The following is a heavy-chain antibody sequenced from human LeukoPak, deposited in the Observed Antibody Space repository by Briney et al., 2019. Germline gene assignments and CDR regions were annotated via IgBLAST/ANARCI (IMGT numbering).Heavy chain of an antibody. CDR2: LRPDGSDK. V-gene: IGHV3-7*01. CDR1: GFTFSGYW. D-gene: IGHD3-3*01. Sequence: GGSLRLSCAASGFTFSGYWMTWVRQAPGKGLEWVANLRPDGSDKYYADSVKGRFTISRDNAKNSPYLQMNGLRADDTAIYYCARDAYDDASESWGQGTLVTVSS. CDR3: ARDAYDDASES. J-gene: IGHJ5*02.